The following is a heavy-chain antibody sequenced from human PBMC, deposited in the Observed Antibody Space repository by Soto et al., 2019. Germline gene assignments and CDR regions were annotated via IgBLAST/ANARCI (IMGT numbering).Heavy chain of an antibody. Sequence: GGSLRLSCAASGFTFSSYSMNLVRQAPGKGLEWVSSISSSSSYIYYADSVKGRFTISRDNAKNSLYLQMNSLRAEDTAVYYCARVSGLNGMDVWGQGTTVTVSS. CDR1: GFTFSSYS. D-gene: IGHD3-3*01. V-gene: IGHV3-21*01. CDR3: ARVSGLNGMDV. CDR2: ISSSSSYI. J-gene: IGHJ6*02.